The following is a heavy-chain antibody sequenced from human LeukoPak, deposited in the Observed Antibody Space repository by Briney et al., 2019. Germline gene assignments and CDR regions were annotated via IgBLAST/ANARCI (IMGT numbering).Heavy chain of an antibody. CDR2: ISYDGSNK. J-gene: IGHJ4*02. CDR3: AKFPLAQLRLNCSSTSCYKDHFDY. CDR1: GFTFSSYA. D-gene: IGHD2-2*02. V-gene: IGHV3-30-3*02. Sequence: PGGSLRLSCAASGFTFSSYAMHWVRQAPGKGLEWVAVISYDGSNKYYADSVKGRFTISRDNSKNTLYLQMNSLRAEDTAVYYCAKFPLAQLRLNCSSTSCYKDHFDYWGQGTLVTVSS.